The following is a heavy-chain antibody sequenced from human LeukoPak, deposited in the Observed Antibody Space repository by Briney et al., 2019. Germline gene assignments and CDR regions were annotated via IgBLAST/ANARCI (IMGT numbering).Heavy chain of an antibody. CDR2: IKSITDGGTT. J-gene: IGHJ3*01. Sequence: GGSLRLSCAASGFTFSNAWMSWVRQAPGKGLEWVGRIKSITDGGTTDYAAPVKGRFTISRDDSKNTLYLQMNSLKTEDTAVYYCTTDPKSPQLLWFGELDLVDLWGQGTMVTVSS. CDR1: GFTFSNAW. D-gene: IGHD3-10*01. V-gene: IGHV3-15*01. CDR3: TTDPKSPQLLWFGELDLVDL.